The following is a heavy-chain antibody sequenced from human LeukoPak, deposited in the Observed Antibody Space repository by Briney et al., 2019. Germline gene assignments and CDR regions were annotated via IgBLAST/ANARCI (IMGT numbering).Heavy chain of an antibody. D-gene: IGHD6-19*01. J-gene: IGHJ4*02. Sequence: ASVKVSCKASGYTFTSHGISWVRQAPGQGLEWMGGIIPIFGTANYAQKFQGRVTITTDESTSTAYMELSSLKSEDTAVYYCARGRQWLADYWGQGTLVTVSS. CDR2: IIPIFGTA. CDR1: GYTFTSHG. V-gene: IGHV1-69*05. CDR3: ARGRQWLADY.